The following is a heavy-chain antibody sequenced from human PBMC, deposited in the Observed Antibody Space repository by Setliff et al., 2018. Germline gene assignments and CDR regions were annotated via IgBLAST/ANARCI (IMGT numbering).Heavy chain of an antibody. V-gene: IGHV1-46*03. CDR3: GRAGVAAADRKGLLDY. Sequence: ASVKVSCKATGYTLSRHYMHWVRQAPGQGLEWMGIINPGGGSASIVEKFQGRVSMTSDTSTSTVYLDVSGLTSEDTAVYYCGRAGVAAADRKGLLDYWGQGTTVTVSS. D-gene: IGHD6-13*01. CDR1: GYTLSRHY. J-gene: IGHJ4*02. CDR2: INPGGGSA.